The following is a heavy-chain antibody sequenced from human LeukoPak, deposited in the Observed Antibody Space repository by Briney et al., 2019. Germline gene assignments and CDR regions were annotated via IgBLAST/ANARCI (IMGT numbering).Heavy chain of an antibody. V-gene: IGHV3-30*18. Sequence: GGSLRLSCATSGFSFSTFGMHWVRQTPGKGLEWVSHISKDESNKYYADSVKGRFTISRDTSKNTLFLQMNSLRVEDTAIYYCAKDDPVLEYWGQGTLVTVSS. CDR1: GFSFSTFG. CDR3: AKDDPVLEY. CDR2: ISKDESNK. J-gene: IGHJ4*02.